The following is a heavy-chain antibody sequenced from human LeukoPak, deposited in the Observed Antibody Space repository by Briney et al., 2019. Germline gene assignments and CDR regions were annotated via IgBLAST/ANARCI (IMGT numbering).Heavy chain of an antibody. CDR2: IYYSGST. CDR1: GGSISNYY. D-gene: IGHD3-3*01. J-gene: IGHJ4*02. V-gene: IGHV4-59*01. CDR3: ARVLGSGYSDY. Sequence: TSETLSLTCTVSGGSISNYYWSWIRQPPGKGLEWIGYIYYSGSTNYNPSLKSRVTISVDTSKNQFSQKLSSVTAADTAVYYCARVLGSGYSDYWGQGTLVTVSS.